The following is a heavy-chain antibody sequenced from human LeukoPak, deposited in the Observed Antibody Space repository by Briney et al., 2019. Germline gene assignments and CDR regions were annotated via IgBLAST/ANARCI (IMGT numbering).Heavy chain of an antibody. CDR2: IYYTGRT. J-gene: IGHJ4*02. V-gene: IGHV4-39*07. Sequence: PSETLSLTCTVSGGSINARSNYWGWIRQSPGAGLEWIGNIYYTGRTDYNPSLKSRVTISMDTSENQFSLQMNSVTPEDTAVYYCARDGGHYYDSSGLDYWGQGTLVTVSS. CDR1: GGSINARSNY. D-gene: IGHD3-22*01. CDR3: ARDGGHYYDSSGLDY.